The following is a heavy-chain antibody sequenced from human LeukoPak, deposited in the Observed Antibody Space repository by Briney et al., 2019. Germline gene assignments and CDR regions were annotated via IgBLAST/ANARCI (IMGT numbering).Heavy chain of an antibody. J-gene: IGHJ1*01. CDR2: ISWNSGSI. Sequence: PGGSLRLSCAASGFTFDDYAMHWVRQAPGKGLEWVSGISWNSGSIGYADSVKGRFTISRDNAKNSLYLQMNSLRAEDTALYYCAKEYGSGTGRRFFRHWGQGTLVTVSS. CDR3: AKEYGSGTGRRFFRH. CDR1: GFTFDDYA. V-gene: IGHV3-9*01. D-gene: IGHD3-10*01.